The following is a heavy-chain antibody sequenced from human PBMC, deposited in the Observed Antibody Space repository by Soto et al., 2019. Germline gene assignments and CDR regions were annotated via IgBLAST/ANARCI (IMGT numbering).Heavy chain of an antibody. CDR2: IIPILGIA. Sequence: QVQLVQSGAEVKKPGSSVKVSCKASGGTFSSYTISWVRQAPGQGLEWMGRIIPILGIANYAQKFQGRVTITADKSTCTAYMELSSLRSEDTAVYYCARAMAAAGISYYYGMDVWGQGTTVTVSS. J-gene: IGHJ6*02. D-gene: IGHD6-13*01. V-gene: IGHV1-69*02. CDR3: ARAMAAAGISYYYGMDV. CDR1: GGTFSSYT.